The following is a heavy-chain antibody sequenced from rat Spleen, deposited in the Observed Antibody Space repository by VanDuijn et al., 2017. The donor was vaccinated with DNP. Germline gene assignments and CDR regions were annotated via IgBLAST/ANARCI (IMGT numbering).Heavy chain of an antibody. CDR1: GFTFSSYY. V-gene: IGHV5-27*01. D-gene: IGHD4-3*01. CDR3: TRGGTYYFDY. Sequence: EVQLVESGGGLVQPGRSLKLSCAASGFTFSSYYMAWVRQAPSKGLEWVACMSPTTRSSYYRDSVRGRFTVSRDDSTSTLYLQMDSLRSEDTATYYCTRGGTYYFDYWGQGVLVTVSS. J-gene: IGHJ2*01. CDR2: MSPTTRSS.